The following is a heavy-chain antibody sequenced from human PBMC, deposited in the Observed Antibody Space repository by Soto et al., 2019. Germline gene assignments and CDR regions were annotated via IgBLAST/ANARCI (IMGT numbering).Heavy chain of an antibody. CDR1: GYTFTSYG. D-gene: IGHD5-18*01. Sequence: ASVKVSCKASGYTFTSYGITWVRQAPGQGLEWMGWIAAYNFKTDYAQKLQGRVTITRDTSTSTAYMELTSLRFEDTAVYYCARDPGYSDGYNWGQGTLVTVSS. CDR2: IAAYNFKT. V-gene: IGHV1-18*01. CDR3: ARDPGYSDGYN. J-gene: IGHJ4*02.